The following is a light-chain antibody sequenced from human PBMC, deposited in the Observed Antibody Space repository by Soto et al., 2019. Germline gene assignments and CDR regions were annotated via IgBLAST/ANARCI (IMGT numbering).Light chain of an antibody. CDR2: NND. CDR1: SSNIGSNT. Sequence: QTVVTQAPSASGTPGQRVTISCSGTSSNIGSNTVNWYQQLPGTAPKLLIYNNDQRPSGVPDRFSGSKSGTSASLAIGGLQSEDEADYYCAAWDDSLSGWVFGGGTKVTVL. J-gene: IGLJ3*02. CDR3: AAWDDSLSGWV. V-gene: IGLV1-44*01.